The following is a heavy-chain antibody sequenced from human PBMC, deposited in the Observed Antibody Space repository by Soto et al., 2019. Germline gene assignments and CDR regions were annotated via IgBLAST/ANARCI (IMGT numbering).Heavy chain of an antibody. V-gene: IGHV1-2*02. CDR3: ARGGGVGVAGSAAFDM. CDR2: INPATGAA. CDR1: GYPVTAYY. Sequence: QLHLVQSGAVVKKPGASVTVSCSASGYPVTAYYMHWVRQAPGRGLEWMGGINPATGAAKYTQTSQGRVPMTRDTSTSTVFMELSGRTSEAAAVFYCARGGGVGVAGSAAFDMWGQGNLVTVSS. D-gene: IGHD3-3*01. J-gene: IGHJ3*02.